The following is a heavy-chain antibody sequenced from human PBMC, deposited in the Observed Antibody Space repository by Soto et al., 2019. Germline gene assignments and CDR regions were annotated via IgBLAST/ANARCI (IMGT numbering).Heavy chain of an antibody. J-gene: IGHJ6*02. CDR2: ISGSGGST. CDR1: GFTFSSYA. D-gene: IGHD4-17*01. CDR3: AKEYITYGDYRENYYYGMDV. V-gene: IGHV3-23*01. Sequence: GGSLRLSCAASGFTFSSYAMSWVRQAPGKGLEWVSAISGSGGSTYYADSVKGRFTISRDNSKNTLYLQMNSLRAEDTAVYYCAKEYITYGDYRENYYYGMDVWGQGTTVTVS.